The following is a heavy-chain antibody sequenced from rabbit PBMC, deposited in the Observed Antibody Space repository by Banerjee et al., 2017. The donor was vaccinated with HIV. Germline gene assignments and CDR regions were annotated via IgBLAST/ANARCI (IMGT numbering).Heavy chain of an antibody. D-gene: IGHD2-1*01. V-gene: IGHV1S47*01. CDR2: IDPVFGST. CDR1: GFDFSSYG. CDR3: ARDHSYVDYGNFNL. Sequence: QEQLVESGGGLVQPGGSLKLSCKASGFDFSSYGVSWVRQAPGKGLEWIGYIDPVFGSTYYASWVNGRFTISSHNAQNTLYLQLNSLTAADTATYFCARDHSYVDYGNFNLWGPGTLVTVS. J-gene: IGHJ4*01.